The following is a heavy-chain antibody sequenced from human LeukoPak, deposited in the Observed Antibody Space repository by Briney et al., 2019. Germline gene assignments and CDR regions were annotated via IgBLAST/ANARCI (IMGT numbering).Heavy chain of an antibody. J-gene: IGHJ4*02. CDR1: GGSISSYY. Sequence: PSGTLSLTCTVSGGSISSYYWSWIRQPPGKGLEWIGYIYYSGSTNYNPSLKSRVTISVDTSKNQFSLKLSSVTAADTAVYYCARFRAAATYYFDYWGQGTLVTVSS. CDR3: ARFRAAATYYFDY. V-gene: IGHV4-59*01. D-gene: IGHD6-13*01. CDR2: IYYSGST.